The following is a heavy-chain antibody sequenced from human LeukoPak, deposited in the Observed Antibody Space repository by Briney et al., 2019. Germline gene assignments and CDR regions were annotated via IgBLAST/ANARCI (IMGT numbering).Heavy chain of an antibody. D-gene: IGHD3-22*01. CDR2: ISGGSDTI. CDR3: ARLDRYYFDSSGYTYYYYMDV. V-gene: IGHV3-48*01. Sequence: GGSLRLSCEASGFTFSSHSMNWVRQAPGQGLEWVSYISGGSDTIYYADSVKGRVTISRDNAENSLYLQMRSLRAEDTAVYYCARLDRYYFDSSGYTYYYYMDVWGKGTTVTVSS. CDR1: GFTFSSHS. J-gene: IGHJ6*03.